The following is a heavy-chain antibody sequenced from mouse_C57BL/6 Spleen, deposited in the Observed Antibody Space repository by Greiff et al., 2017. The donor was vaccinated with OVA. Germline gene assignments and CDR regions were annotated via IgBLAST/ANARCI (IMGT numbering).Heavy chain of an antibody. CDR1: GYSFTGYY. V-gene: IGHV1-42*01. CDR2: INPSTGGT. Sequence: EVQLQQSGPELVKPGASVKISCKASGYSFTGYYMNWVKQSPEKSLEWIGEINPSTGGTTYNQKFKAKATLTVDKSSSTAYMQLKSLTSEDSAVYYCARWLPRYWYFDVWGTGTTVTVSS. D-gene: IGHD2-2*01. CDR3: ARWLPRYWYFDV. J-gene: IGHJ1*03.